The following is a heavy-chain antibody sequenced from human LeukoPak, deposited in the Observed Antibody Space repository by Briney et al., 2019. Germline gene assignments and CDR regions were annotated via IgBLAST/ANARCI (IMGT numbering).Heavy chain of an antibody. CDR1: GFTFSSYA. D-gene: IGHD5-18*01. CDR2: ISGSGGST. Sequence: GGSLRLSCAASGFTFSSYAMSWVRQAPGKGLEWVSAISGSGGSTYYADSVKGRFTISRDNSKNTLYLKMNSLRAEDTAVYYCARGQLSVFDYGMDVWGQGTTVTVSS. V-gene: IGHV3-23*01. J-gene: IGHJ6*02. CDR3: ARGQLSVFDYGMDV.